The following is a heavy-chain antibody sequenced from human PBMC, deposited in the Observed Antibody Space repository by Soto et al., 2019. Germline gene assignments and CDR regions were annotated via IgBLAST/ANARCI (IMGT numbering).Heavy chain of an antibody. CDR3: ARGNVGEYTVTPHYYYYYGMDV. Sequence: QVQLVQSGAEVKKPGSSVKVSCKASGGTFSSYAISWVRQAPGQGLEWMGGIIPIFGTANYAQKFQGRVTITADESTSTAYMELSSLRSEDTAVYYCARGNVGEYTVTPHYYYYYGMDVWGQGTTVTVSS. V-gene: IGHV1-69*12. D-gene: IGHD4-17*01. J-gene: IGHJ6*02. CDR2: IIPIFGTA. CDR1: GGTFSSYA.